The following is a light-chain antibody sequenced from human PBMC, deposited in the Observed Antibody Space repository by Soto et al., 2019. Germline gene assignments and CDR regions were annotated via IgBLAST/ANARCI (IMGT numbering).Light chain of an antibody. V-gene: IGKV1-27*01. CDR2: AAS. CDR3: NQYKSAKWT. CDR1: QGISNY. J-gene: IGKJ1*01. Sequence: IQMTQSRSSLSASVGDRGTVTCRASQGISNYLAWYQQKPGKVPKLLIYAASNLQSGVPSRFSGSGPGRDLTLTIRSMPPQDVGPSHCNQYKSAKWTFGQGTNV.